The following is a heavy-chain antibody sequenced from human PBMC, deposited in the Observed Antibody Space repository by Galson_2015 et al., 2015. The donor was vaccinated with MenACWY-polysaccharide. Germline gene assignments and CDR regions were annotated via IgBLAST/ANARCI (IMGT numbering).Heavy chain of an antibody. CDR1: GFTFSNFW. CDR2: IKQDGSEK. CDR3: ARERWVRGVFFDQ. Sequence: SLRLSCAASGFTFSNFWMSWVRQAPGKELEWVASIKQDGSEKYLVDSVKDRFTISRDNAENSLFLQMNSLRAEDTAVYYCARERWVRGVFFDQWGQGTLVTVS. J-gene: IGHJ4*02. V-gene: IGHV3-7*01. D-gene: IGHD3-10*01.